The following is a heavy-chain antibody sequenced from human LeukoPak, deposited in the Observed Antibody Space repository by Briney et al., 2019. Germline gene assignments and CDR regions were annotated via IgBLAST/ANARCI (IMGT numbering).Heavy chain of an antibody. CDR1: GYTLTELS. CDR3: ARETGVTAFDY. CDR2: FDPEDGET. D-gene: IGHD1-1*01. Sequence: ASVKVSCKVSGYTLTELSMHWVRQAPGKGLEWMGGFDPEDGETIYAQKLQGRVTMTTDTSTSTAYMELRSLRSDDTAVYYCARETGVTAFDYWGQGTLVTVSS. V-gene: IGHV1-24*01. J-gene: IGHJ4*02.